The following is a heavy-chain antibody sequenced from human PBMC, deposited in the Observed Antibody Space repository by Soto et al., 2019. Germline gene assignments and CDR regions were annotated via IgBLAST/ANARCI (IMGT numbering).Heavy chain of an antibody. Sequence: EVQLVESGGGLVQPGRSLRLSCAASGFTFDDYAMHWVRQTPGKGLEWVSGITWNSGTIGYADSVKGRFTISRDNGQNSLYPQMNSLRPEDTALYYCAKDHYGLAIYGRDVWGQGTTVTVSS. CDR2: ITWNSGTI. CDR1: GFTFDDYA. CDR3: AKDHYGLAIYGRDV. J-gene: IGHJ6*02. V-gene: IGHV3-9*01. D-gene: IGHD3-10*01.